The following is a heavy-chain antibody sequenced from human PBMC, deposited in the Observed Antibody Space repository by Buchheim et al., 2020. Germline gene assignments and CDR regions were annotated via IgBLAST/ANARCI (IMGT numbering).Heavy chain of an antibody. CDR2: ISAYNGNT. CDR1: GYTFTSYG. Sequence: QVQLVQSGAEVKKPGASVKVSCKASGYTFTSYGISWVRQAPGQGLEWMGWISAYNGNTNYAQKFQGRVTMTTDTSTSTAYMELRSLRSDDTAVYYCARERYDFWSGYYMAGLYYYYGMDVWGQGTT. CDR3: ARERYDFWSGYYMAGLYYYYGMDV. J-gene: IGHJ6*02. D-gene: IGHD3-3*01. V-gene: IGHV1-18*04.